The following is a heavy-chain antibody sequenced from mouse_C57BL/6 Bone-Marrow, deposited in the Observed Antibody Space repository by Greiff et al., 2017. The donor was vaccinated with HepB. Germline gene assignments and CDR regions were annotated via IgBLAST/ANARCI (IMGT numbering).Heavy chain of an antibody. CDR1: GYTFSSYG. D-gene: IGHD1-1*01. CDR2: ISDGGSYT. Sequence: DVKLVESGGGLVKPGGSLKLSCAASGYTFSSYGMSWVRQTPEKRLEWVATISDGGSYTYYPDNVKGRFTISRDNAKNNLYLQLSQLKTEDTAMYYEACVDYYCGSSCGRNYAMDYWGQGTSVTVSS. CDR3: ACVDYYCGSSCGRNYAMDY. J-gene: IGHJ4*01. V-gene: IGHV5-4*03.